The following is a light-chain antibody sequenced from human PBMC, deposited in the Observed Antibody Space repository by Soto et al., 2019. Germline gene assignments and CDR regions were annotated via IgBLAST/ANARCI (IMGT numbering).Light chain of an antibody. Sequence: SALNQPASVSGSPGQSITISCTGTSSDVGGYDYVSWYQQHPGKAPKLMIYDVSNRPSGVSNRFSGSKSGNTASLTISGFQDEDEADYYCSSYTSSITLGVFGTGTKVTVL. V-gene: IGLV2-14*01. CDR1: SSDVGGYDY. CDR2: DVS. CDR3: SSYTSSITLGV. J-gene: IGLJ1*01.